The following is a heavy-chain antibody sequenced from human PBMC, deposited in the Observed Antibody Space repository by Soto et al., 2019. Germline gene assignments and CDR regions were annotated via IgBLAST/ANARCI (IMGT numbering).Heavy chain of an antibody. V-gene: IGHV3-30*18. CDR3: AKDNGDYSFDY. Sequence: VQLVESGGGLVQPGRSLRLSCAASGFTFDDYAMHWVRQAPGKGLEWVAVISYDGSNKYYADSVKGRFTISRDNSKNTLYLQMNSLRAEDTAVYYCAKDNGDYSFDYWGQGTLVTVSS. CDR2: ISYDGSNK. J-gene: IGHJ4*02. D-gene: IGHD4-17*01. CDR1: GFTFDDYA.